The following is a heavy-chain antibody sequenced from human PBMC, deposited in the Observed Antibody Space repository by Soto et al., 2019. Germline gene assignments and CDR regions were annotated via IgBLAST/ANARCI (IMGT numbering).Heavy chain of an antibody. J-gene: IGHJ6*02. V-gene: IGHV4-59*01. CDR1: GGSISGYY. Sequence: SETLSLTCTVSGGSISGYYWSWFRQPPGKGLEWIAYIHYSGNTKYNPSLKSRVSMSKDTSKNQFSLKLSSVTAADTAVYYCARTTQGGNMDVWGQGATVTVSS. D-gene: IGHD1-26*01. CDR2: IHYSGNT. CDR3: ARTTQGGNMDV.